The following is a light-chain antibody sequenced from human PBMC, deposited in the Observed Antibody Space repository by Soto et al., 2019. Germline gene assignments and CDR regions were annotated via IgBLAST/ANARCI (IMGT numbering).Light chain of an antibody. CDR3: AAWDDSLNGLV. J-gene: IGLJ2*01. V-gene: IGLV1-44*01. CDR2: ANN. Sequence: QSVLTQPPSASGTPGQRVSISCSGARSNIAVNSVDWYQQLPGTAPKGLIYANNQRPSGVPDRFSGSKSGTSASLAINGLQSDDEAHYFCAAWDDSLNGLVFGGGTKLTVL. CDR1: RSNIAVNS.